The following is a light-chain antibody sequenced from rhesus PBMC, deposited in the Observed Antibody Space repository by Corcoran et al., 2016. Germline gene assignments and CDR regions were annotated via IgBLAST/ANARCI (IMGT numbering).Light chain of an antibody. J-gene: IGKJ1*01. V-gene: IGKV1-33*02. CDR1: QGISSW. CDR2: AAS. CDR3: QQQNSYPLT. Sequence: DIQMTQSPSSLSASVGDRVTITCQASQGISSWLAWYQQKPGKAPKLLIYAASSLQSGVPSSVSGSGSVTDFTLTISSQQPEDFATYYCQQQNSYPLTFGQGTKVEIK.